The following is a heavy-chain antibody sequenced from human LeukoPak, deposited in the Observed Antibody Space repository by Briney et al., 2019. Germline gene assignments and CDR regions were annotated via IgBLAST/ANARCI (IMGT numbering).Heavy chain of an antibody. Sequence: GASVKVSCKASGGTFSSYAISWVRQAPGQGLEWMGGIIPIFGTANYAQKFQGRVTITTDESTSTAYMELSSLRSEDTAVYYCARTGGGRAAAGTGPYWSYYYMDVWGKGTTVTVSS. CDR2: IIPIFGTA. CDR3: ARTGGGRAAAGTGPYWSYYYMDV. D-gene: IGHD6-13*01. J-gene: IGHJ6*03. V-gene: IGHV1-69*05. CDR1: GGTFSSYA.